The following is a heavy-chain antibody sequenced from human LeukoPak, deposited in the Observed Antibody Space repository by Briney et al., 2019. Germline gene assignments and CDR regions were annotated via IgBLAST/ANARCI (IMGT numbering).Heavy chain of an antibody. J-gene: IGHJ3*02. V-gene: IGHV1-3*01. CDR1: GYTFTNYV. CDR2: INAGTGYT. Sequence: GASVKVSCKASGYTFTNYVMHWVRQAPGQRLEWRGWINAGTGYTKYSQNSQGRVTFSRDESASTAYMELSSLRSEDTAVYYCAKDLMDTSAWYGAFDIWGQGTMVTVSS. D-gene: IGHD6-19*01. CDR3: AKDLMDTSAWYGAFDI.